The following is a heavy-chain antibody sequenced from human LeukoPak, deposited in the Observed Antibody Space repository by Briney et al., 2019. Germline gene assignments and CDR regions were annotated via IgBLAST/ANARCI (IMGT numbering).Heavy chain of an antibody. CDR2: ISSSSYI. V-gene: IGHV3-21*01. J-gene: IGHJ4*02. CDR1: GFTFSSYS. Sequence: PGGSLRLSCAASGFTFSSYSMNWVRQAPGKGLEWVSSISSSSYIYYADSVKGRFTISRDNAKNSLYLQMNSLRAEDTAVYYCARDSSTSCFDYWGQGTLVTVSS. D-gene: IGHD2-2*01. CDR3: ARDSSTSCFDY.